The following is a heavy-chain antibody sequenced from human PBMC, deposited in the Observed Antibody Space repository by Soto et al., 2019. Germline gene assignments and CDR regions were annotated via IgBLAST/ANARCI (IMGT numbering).Heavy chain of an antibody. J-gene: IGHJ4*02. D-gene: IGHD3-22*01. V-gene: IGHV4-59*12. CDR3: ARGLNYYDSSGYPFDY. CDR1: GGYISGYD. Sequence: SETMCLTCTVAGGYISGYDWSWIRQKTGKGLEWIGYIYYSGSTNYNPSLKSRVTISVDTSKNQFSLKLSSVTAADTAVYYCARGLNYYDSSGYPFDYWGQGTLVTVSS. CDR2: IYYSGST.